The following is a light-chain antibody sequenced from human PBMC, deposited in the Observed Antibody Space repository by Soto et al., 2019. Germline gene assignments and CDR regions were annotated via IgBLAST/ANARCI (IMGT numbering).Light chain of an antibody. CDR1: SSNIGSNY. CDR2: RNN. J-gene: IGLJ2*01. Sequence: QSVLTQPPSASGTPGQRVTISCSGSSSNIGSNYVYWYQQLPGTAPKLLIYRNNQRPSGVPDRFSGSKSGTSASLAISGLRSEDEADYYCSSWYDSLSGLVVFCGGTTLTVL. CDR3: SSWYDSLSGLVV. V-gene: IGLV1-47*01.